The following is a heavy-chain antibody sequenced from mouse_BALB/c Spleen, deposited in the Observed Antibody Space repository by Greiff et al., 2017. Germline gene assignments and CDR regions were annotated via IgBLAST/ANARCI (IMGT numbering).Heavy chain of an antibody. Sequence: QVQLQQSGAELMKPGASVKISCKATGYTFSSYWIEWVKQRPGHGLEWIGEILPGSGSTNYNEKFKGKATFTADTSSNTAYMQLSSLTSEDSAVSYCARSANWDGFDYWGQGTTLTVSS. CDR2: ILPGSGST. CDR1: GYTFSSYW. CDR3: ARSANWDGFDY. J-gene: IGHJ2*01. V-gene: IGHV1-9*01. D-gene: IGHD4-1*01.